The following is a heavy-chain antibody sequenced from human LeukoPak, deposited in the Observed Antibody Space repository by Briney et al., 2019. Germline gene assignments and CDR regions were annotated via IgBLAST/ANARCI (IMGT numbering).Heavy chain of an antibody. J-gene: IGHJ4*02. CDR3: ARGIRFLEWHNSQLFDY. CDR1: GYTFTSYD. V-gene: IGHV1-8*01. D-gene: IGHD3-3*01. Sequence: ASVKVSCKASGYTFTSYDINWVRQATGQGLEWMGWMNPNSGNTGYAQKFQGRVTMTRNTSISTAYMELSSLRSEDTAVYYCARGIRFLEWHNSQLFDYWGQGTLVTVSS. CDR2: MNPNSGNT.